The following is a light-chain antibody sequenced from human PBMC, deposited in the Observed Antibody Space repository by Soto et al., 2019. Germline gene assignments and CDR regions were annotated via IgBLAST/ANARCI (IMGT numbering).Light chain of an antibody. CDR2: GAS. V-gene: IGKV3-20*01. CDR3: QQYGGSPCA. Sequence: EVVLTQSPGTLSLSPGETATLSCRASQSVSSRFFAWYQHKPGQPPRLLIYGASSRATGIPDRFSGSGSGTDFTLTISRLEAEDFALYYCQQYGGSPCAFGQGTKLEIK. J-gene: IGKJ2*02. CDR1: QSVSSRF.